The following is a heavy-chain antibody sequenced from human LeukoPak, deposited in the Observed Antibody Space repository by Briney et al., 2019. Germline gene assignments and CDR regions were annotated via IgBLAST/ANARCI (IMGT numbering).Heavy chain of an antibody. J-gene: IGHJ4*02. CDR3: AREGGPIAVAGPPEPFDY. CDR1: GGSISSSSYY. V-gene: IGHV4-39*07. D-gene: IGHD6-19*01. CDR2: IYYSGST. Sequence: SETLSLTCTVSGGSISSSSYYWGWIRQPPGKGLEWIGSIYYSGSTYYNPSLKSRVTISVDTSKNQFSLKLSSVTAADTAVYYCAREGGPIAVAGPPEPFDYWGQGTLVTVSS.